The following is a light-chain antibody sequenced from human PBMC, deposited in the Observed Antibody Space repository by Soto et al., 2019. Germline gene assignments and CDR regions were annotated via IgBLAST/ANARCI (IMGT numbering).Light chain of an antibody. CDR2: WAS. Sequence: DIVMMQSPDSLAVSLGERATINCKSSQSVLYSSDNKDYLAWYQQKPGQPPKLLIYWASTRESGVPDRFSGSGSGTDFTLTISSLQAEDMAVYYCQQYYSAPDTFGQGTKLEIK. V-gene: IGKV4-1*01. J-gene: IGKJ2*01. CDR1: QSVLYSSDNKDY. CDR3: QQYYSAPDT.